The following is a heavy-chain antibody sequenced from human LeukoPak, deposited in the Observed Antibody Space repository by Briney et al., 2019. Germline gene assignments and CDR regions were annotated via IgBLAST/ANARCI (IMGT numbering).Heavy chain of an antibody. CDR2: ITSSTSYT. Sequence: GGSLRLSCAASGFTLSDYYMSWIRQAPGKGLEWVSYITSSTSYTNYADSVKGRFTISRDNVKNSLYLQMNSLRAEDTAVFYRARVTGSYSFDSWGQGTLVTVSS. D-gene: IGHD3-10*01. CDR1: GFTLSDYY. CDR3: ARVTGSYSFDS. V-gene: IGHV3-11*05. J-gene: IGHJ4*02.